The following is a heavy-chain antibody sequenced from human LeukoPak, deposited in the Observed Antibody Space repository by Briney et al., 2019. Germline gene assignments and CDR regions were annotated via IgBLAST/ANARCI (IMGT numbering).Heavy chain of an antibody. D-gene: IGHD6-19*01. V-gene: IGHV3-30*18. CDR3: AKEFSLVGSGPLPY. CDR1: GFTFSSYG. Sequence: GGSLRLSYAASGFTFSSYGMHWVRQAPGKGLEWVAVISYDGSNKYYADSVKGRFTISRDNSKNTLYLQMNSLRAEDTAVYYCAKEFSLVGSGPLPYWGQGTLVTVSS. J-gene: IGHJ4*02. CDR2: ISYDGSNK.